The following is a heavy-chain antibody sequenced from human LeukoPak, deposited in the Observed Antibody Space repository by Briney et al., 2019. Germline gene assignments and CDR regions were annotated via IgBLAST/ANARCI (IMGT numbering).Heavy chain of an antibody. CDR1: GCTFSSYS. D-gene: IGHD3-16*01. CDR2: ISSSSSYI. J-gene: IGHJ4*02. V-gene: IGHV3-21*01. Sequence: GGSLRLSCAASGCTFSSYSMNWVRQPPGKGLGWVSSISSSSSYIYYADSVKGRFTISRDNAKNSLYLQMNSLSAEDTAVYYCASQSLSLRRSSHPYGKADYWGQGTLVTVSS. CDR3: ASQSLSLRRSSHPYGKADY.